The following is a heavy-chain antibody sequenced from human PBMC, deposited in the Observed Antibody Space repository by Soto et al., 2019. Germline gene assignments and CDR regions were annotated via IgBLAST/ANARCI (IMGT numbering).Heavy chain of an antibody. Sequence: QITLKESGPTLVKPTQTLTLTCTFSGFSLSISGVGVGWIRQPPGKALEWLALIYWDDDKRYSPSLKSRPTIPKKTSKNQVALTMANMDPVDTATYYFAHKGGGNQLLDYWGQGPLVTVSS. CDR3: AHKGGGNQLLDY. CDR2: IYWDDDK. D-gene: IGHD3-16*01. CDR1: GFSLSISGVG. V-gene: IGHV2-5*02. J-gene: IGHJ4*02.